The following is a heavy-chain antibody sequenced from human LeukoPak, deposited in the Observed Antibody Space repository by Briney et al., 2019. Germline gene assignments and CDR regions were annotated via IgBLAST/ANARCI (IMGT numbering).Heavy chain of an antibody. Sequence: GGSLRLSCAASGFTFSSYSMNWVRQAPGKGLEWVSHITASGTAMFYADSVKGRFTISSDNAKNSLYLQMNSLRDEDTAVYYCASSGSYRFDYWGQGTLVTVSS. CDR1: GFTFSSYS. CDR2: ITASGTAM. D-gene: IGHD1-26*01. CDR3: ASSGSYRFDY. V-gene: IGHV3-48*02. J-gene: IGHJ4*02.